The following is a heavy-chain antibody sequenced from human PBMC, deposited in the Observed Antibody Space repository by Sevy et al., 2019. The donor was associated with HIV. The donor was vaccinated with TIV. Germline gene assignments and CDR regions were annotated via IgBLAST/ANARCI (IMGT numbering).Heavy chain of an antibody. Sequence: ASVKVSCKASGYTFTYYHITWVRQAPGQGLEWMGWITPNNGHTNIAQRLQGRVTITTDTSTSTAYLELRSLTSDDTAVYYCARAPSGSQGPGQYFHHWGQGTLVTVSS. V-gene: IGHV1-18*01. D-gene: IGHD1-26*01. CDR1: GYTFTYYH. J-gene: IGHJ1*01. CDR3: ARAPSGSQGPGQYFHH. CDR2: ITPNNGHT.